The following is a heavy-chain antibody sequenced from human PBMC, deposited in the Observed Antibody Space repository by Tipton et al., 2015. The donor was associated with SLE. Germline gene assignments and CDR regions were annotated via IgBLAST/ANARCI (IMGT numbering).Heavy chain of an antibody. CDR3: ARRTVAALGAQFGDVFDI. V-gene: IGHV4-39*07. J-gene: IGHJ3*02. D-gene: IGHD6-6*01. CDR1: GDTIDGNTYF. Sequence: TLSLTCTVSGDTIDGNTYFWDWIRQPPGKGLMLIGSISYSGATSYNPSLKSRVTISVETSKNQISLKLSSVTAADTAVYFCARRTVAALGAQFGDVFDIWGQGTMVTVSS. CDR2: ISYSGAT.